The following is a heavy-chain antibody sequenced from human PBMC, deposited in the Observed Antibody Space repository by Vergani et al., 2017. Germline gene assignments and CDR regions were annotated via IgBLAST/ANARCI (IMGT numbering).Heavy chain of an antibody. D-gene: IGHD1-26*01. CDR2: ISSSSSYI. J-gene: IGHJ6*02. CDR1: GFTFSSYS. Sequence: EVQLLESGGGLVQPGGSLRLSCAASGFTFSSYSMNWVRQAPGKGLEWVSSISSSSSYIYYADSVKGRFTISRDNAKNSLYLQMNSLRAEDTAVYYCASLLVVGATPVVGYYYYYGMDVWGQGP. V-gene: IGHV3-21*01. CDR3: ASLLVVGATPVVGYYYYYGMDV.